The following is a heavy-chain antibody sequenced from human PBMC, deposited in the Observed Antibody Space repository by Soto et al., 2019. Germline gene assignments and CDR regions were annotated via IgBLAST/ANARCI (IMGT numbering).Heavy chain of an antibody. CDR2: ILSDGSNK. J-gene: IGHJ5*02. Sequence: QVQLVESGGGVVQPGRSLRLSCAASGFTFSTYVMHWVRQAPGKGLEWVAVILSDGSNKFYADSVKGRFTISRDNSKNTLYLQMNSLRAEDTAVYYCARETTVTIYNWFDPWGLGTLVTVSS. D-gene: IGHD4-17*01. V-gene: IGHV3-30-3*01. CDR1: GFTFSTYV. CDR3: ARETTVTIYNWFDP.